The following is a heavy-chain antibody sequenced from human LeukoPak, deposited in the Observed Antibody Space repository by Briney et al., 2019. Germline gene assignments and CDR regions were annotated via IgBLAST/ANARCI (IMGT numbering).Heavy chain of an antibody. CDR2: INPNSGGT. Sequence: ASVKVSCKASGYTFTGYYMHWVRQAPGQGLEWMGWINPNSGGTNYAQKFQGRVTMTRDTSISTAYMELSRLRSDDMAVYYCARDVGLRLGELSLHYYFDYWGQGTLVTVSS. D-gene: IGHD3-16*02. V-gene: IGHV1-2*02. J-gene: IGHJ4*02. CDR1: GYTFTGYY. CDR3: ARDVGLRLGELSLHYYFDY.